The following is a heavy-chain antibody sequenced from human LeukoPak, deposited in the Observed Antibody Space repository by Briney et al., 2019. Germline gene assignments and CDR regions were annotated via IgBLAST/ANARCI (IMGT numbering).Heavy chain of an antibody. J-gene: IGHJ6*03. V-gene: IGHV4-39*01. CDR1: GGSISSSSYY. D-gene: IGHD3-10*01. CDR2: IYYSGST. Sequence: SETLSLTCTVSGGSISSSSYYWGWIRQPPGKGLEWIGNIYYSGSTYYNPSLKSRVTISVDTSNNQFSLKLGAVTAADTAVYYCASVRRGFGESSKYYSYYYMHVWGNGTTVTIAS. CDR3: ASVRRGFGESSKYYSYYYMHV.